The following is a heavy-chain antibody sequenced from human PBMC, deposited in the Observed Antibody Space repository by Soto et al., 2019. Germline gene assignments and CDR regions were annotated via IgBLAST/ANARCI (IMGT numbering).Heavy chain of an antibody. CDR2: INPSGGST. CDR3: ARGKEPYDILATYYFDY. CDR1: GYTFTSYY. V-gene: IGHV1-46*01. J-gene: IGHJ4*02. D-gene: IGHD3-9*01. Sequence: GASVKVSCKASGYTFTSYYMHWVRQAPGQGLEWMGIINPSGGSTSYAQKFQGRVTMTRDTSTSTVYMELSSLRSEDTAVYYCARGKEPYDILATYYFDYWGQGTLVTVSS.